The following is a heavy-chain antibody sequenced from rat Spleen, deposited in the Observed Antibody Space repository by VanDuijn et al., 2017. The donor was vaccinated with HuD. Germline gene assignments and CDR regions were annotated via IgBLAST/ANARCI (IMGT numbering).Heavy chain of an antibody. CDR3: ARHRMGVFDY. D-gene: IGHD1-7*01. CDR1: GFTFSNYG. J-gene: IGHJ2*01. CDR2: ISYDGSST. V-gene: IGHV5-29*01. Sequence: EVQLVESGGGLVQPGRSLKLSCAASGFTFSNYGMAWVRQAPTKGLEWVATISYDGSSTYYRDSVKGRFTISRDNAKSTRYLQMDSLRSEDTATYYFARHRMGVFDYWGQGVMVTVSS.